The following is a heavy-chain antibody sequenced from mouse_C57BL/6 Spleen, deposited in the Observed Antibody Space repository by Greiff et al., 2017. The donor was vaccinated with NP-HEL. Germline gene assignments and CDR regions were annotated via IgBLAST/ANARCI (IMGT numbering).Heavy chain of an antibody. J-gene: IGHJ2*01. CDR1: GYTFTSYW. D-gene: IGHD2-5*01. CDR2: IYPGSGST. CDR3: ASSYSNFYFDY. V-gene: IGHV1-55*01. Sequence: QVQLQQPGAELVKPGASVKMSCKASGYTFTSYWITWVKQRPGQGLEWIGDIYPGSGSTNYNEKFKSKATLTVATSSSTAYMQLSSLTSEDSAVYYCASSYSNFYFDYWGQGTTLTVSS.